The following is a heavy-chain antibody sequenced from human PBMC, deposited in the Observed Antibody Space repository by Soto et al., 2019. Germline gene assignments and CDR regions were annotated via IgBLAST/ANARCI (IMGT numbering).Heavy chain of an antibody. V-gene: IGHV4-34*01. CDR3: ARGRRWLPWRPTPAEYFQH. D-gene: IGHD5-12*01. J-gene: IGHJ1*01. Sequence: QVQLQQWGAGLLKPSETLSLTCAVYGGSFSGYYWSWIRQPPGKGLEWIGEINHSGSTNYNPSLKSRVTISVDTSKNQFSLKLSSVTAADTAVYYCARGRRWLPWRPTPAEYFQHWGQGTLVTVSS. CDR1: GGSFSGYY. CDR2: INHSGST.